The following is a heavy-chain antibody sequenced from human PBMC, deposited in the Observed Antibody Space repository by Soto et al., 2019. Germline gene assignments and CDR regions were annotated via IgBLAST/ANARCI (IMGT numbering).Heavy chain of an antibody. CDR1: GCTFSSND. D-gene: IGHD3-9*01. J-gene: IGHJ4*02. CDR3: ARDELRYFDWLPINAPGFDY. Sequence: GGALRRTCVAPGCTFSSNDMHWVRQAPGKGLEWVAVIWYDGSNKYYADSVKGRFTISRDNSKNTLYLQMNSLRAEDTAVYYCARDELRYFDWLPINAPGFDYWGQGTLVTVSS. V-gene: IGHV3-33*01. CDR2: IWYDGSNK.